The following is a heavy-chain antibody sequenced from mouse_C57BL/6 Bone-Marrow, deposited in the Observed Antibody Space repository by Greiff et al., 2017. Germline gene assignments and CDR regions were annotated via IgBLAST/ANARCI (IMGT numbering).Heavy chain of an antibody. J-gene: IGHJ2*01. CDR2: ISYDGSN. V-gene: IGHV3-6*01. CDR1: GYSITSGYY. CDR3: ARYYYGSSYYFDY. D-gene: IGHD1-1*01. Sequence: EVQVVESGPGLVKPSQSLSLTCSVTGYSITSGYYWNWIRQFPGNKLEWMGYISYDGSNNYNPSLKNRISITRDTSKNQFFLKLNSVTTEDTATYYCARYYYGSSYYFDYWGQGTTLTVSS.